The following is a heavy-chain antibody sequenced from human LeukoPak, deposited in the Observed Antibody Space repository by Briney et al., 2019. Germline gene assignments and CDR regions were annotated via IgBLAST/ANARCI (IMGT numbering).Heavy chain of an antibody. CDR3: ARGLDGYNSDCLDY. CDR2: IYSGGST. CDR1: GFTVSSNY. Sequence: PGGSLRLSCAASGFTVSSNYMSWVRQAPGKGLEWVSVIYSGGSTYYADSVKGRFTISRDNSKNTLYLQMNSLRAEDTAVYYCARGLDGYNSDCLDYWGQGTLVTVSS. V-gene: IGHV3-66*02. D-gene: IGHD5-24*01. J-gene: IGHJ4*02.